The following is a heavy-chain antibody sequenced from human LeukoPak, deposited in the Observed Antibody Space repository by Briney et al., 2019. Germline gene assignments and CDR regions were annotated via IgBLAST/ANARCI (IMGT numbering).Heavy chain of an antibody. D-gene: IGHD3-22*01. CDR3: ARTYYYDSSGSPRYYYYMDV. CDR2: INHSGST. CDR1: GGSFSGYY. V-gene: IGHV4-34*01. Sequence: SETLSLTCAVYGGSFSGYYWSWIRQPPGKGLEWIGEINHSGSTNYNPSLKSRVTISVDTSKNQFSLKLSSVTAADTAVYYCARTYYYDSSGSPRYYYYMDVWDKGTTVTVSS. J-gene: IGHJ6*03.